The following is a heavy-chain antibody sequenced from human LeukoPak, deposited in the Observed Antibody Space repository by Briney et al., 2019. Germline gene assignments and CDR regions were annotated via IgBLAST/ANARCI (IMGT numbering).Heavy chain of an antibody. D-gene: IGHD5-18*01. CDR1: GGSFSGYY. J-gene: IGHJ5*02. V-gene: IGHV4-34*01. CDR2: INHSGST. CDR3: ARGRNYSYGFRVLGNWFDP. Sequence: RASETLSLTCAVYGGSFSGYYWSWIRQPPGKGLEWIGEINHSGSTNYNPSLKSRVTISVDTSKNQFSLKLSSVTAADTAVYYCARGRNYSYGFRVLGNWFDPWGQGTLVTVSS.